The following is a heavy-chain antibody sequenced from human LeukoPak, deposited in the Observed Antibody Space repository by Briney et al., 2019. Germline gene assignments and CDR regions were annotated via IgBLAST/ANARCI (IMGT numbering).Heavy chain of an antibody. V-gene: IGHV3-7*05. CDR2: IKHDGSEI. Sequence: GGSLRLSCAASGFTFSTYWMNWVRQAPGKGLEWVANIKHDGSEINYTDSVKGRFTISRDNAKNSLYLQMNSLRTEDTAVYYCARGYCSSTSCYKNWFDPWGQGTLVTVSS. J-gene: IGHJ5*02. CDR1: GFTFSTYW. CDR3: ARGYCSSTSCYKNWFDP. D-gene: IGHD2-2*02.